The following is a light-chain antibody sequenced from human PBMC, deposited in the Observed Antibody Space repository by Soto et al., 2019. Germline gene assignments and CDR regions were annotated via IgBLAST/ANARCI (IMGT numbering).Light chain of an antibody. J-gene: IGLJ3*02. Sequence: QSVLTQPHSASGTPGQTVTISCSGSSSNIETNTVTWYQQLPGTAPKLLIYSDDQRPSGVPDRFSGSKSGTSASLAISGLQSEDEADYYCSAWDDSLNGGGLFGGGTKLTVL. CDR2: SDD. V-gene: IGLV1-44*01. CDR3: SAWDDSLNGGGL. CDR1: SSNIETNT.